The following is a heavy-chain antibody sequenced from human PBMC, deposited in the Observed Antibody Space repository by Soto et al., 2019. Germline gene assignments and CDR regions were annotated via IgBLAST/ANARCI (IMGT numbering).Heavy chain of an antibody. J-gene: IGHJ4*02. CDR2: ISYDGSNK. D-gene: IGHD6-19*01. CDR3: AKGYYSSGFFDY. CDR1: GFTFSSYG. Sequence: QVQLVESGGGVVQPGRSLRLSCAASGFTFSSYGMHWVRQAPGKGLEWVAVISYDGSNKYYADSVKGRFTISRDNSKNTLYLQMNSRRAEDTAVYYCAKGYYSSGFFDYWGQGTLVTVSS. V-gene: IGHV3-30*18.